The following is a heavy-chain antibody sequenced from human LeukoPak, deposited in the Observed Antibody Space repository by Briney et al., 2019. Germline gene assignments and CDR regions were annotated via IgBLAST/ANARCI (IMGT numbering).Heavy chain of an antibody. CDR3: ARPDAVGSYFPFDY. CDR2: IIPIFGTA. V-gene: IGHV1-69*05. D-gene: IGHD1-26*01. CDR1: GGTFSSYA. Sequence: GSSVKVSCKASGGTFSSYAISWVRQAPGQGLEWMGGIIPIFGTANYAQKFQGRVTMTRDTSISTAYMELSRLRSDDTAVYYCARPDAVGSYFPFDYWGQGTLVTVSS. J-gene: IGHJ4*02.